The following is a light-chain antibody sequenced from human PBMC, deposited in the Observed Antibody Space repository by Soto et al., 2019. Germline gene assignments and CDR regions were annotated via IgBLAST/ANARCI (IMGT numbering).Light chain of an antibody. CDR2: GAS. V-gene: IGKV3-20*01. CDR1: QSVSSSY. Sequence: EIVLTQSPGTLSLSPGERATLSCRASQSVSSSYLAWYQQKPGQAPRLLIYGASSRATGIPDRFSGSGSGTDFTLTISRLEPEDFAVYYSQQYGSSPLITFGPGTKVAIK. CDR3: QQYGSSPLIT. J-gene: IGKJ3*01.